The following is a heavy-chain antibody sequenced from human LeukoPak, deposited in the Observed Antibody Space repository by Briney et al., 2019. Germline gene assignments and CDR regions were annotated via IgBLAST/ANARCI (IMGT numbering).Heavy chain of an antibody. Sequence: PGGSLRLSCAASGFSVSSSYMSWVRQAPGKGLEWVSVIYSGGTTYYADSVKGRFTISRDNSKNTLYLQMNSLRAEDTAVYYCARESGFGALFPHCMDVWGQGTTVTVSS. CDR1: GFSVSSSY. V-gene: IGHV3-53*01. CDR2: IYSGGTT. D-gene: IGHD3-10*01. CDR3: ARESGFGALFPHCMDV. J-gene: IGHJ6*02.